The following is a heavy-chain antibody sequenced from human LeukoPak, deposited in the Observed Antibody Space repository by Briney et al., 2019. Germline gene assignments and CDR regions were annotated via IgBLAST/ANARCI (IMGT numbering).Heavy chain of an antibody. J-gene: IGHJ4*02. V-gene: IGHV3-74*01. CDR3: VRHFRSADY. Sequence: GGSLRLSCAASGGTFRSNWMHWVCQAQGKGTMWVSRICADGSVTNYADTVKERLIISREKARKTVYLQKNRLRDEDTEGYDCVRHFRSADYWGQGTLVTVSS. CDR2: ICADGSVT. D-gene: IGHD3-3*02. CDR1: GGTFRSNW.